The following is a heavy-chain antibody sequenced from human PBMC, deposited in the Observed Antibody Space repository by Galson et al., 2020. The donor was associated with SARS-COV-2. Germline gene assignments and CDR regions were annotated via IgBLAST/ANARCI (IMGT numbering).Heavy chain of an antibody. CDR2: IKQDGSEK. Sequence: GGSLRLSCAASGFTFSSYWMSWVRQAPGKGLEWVANIKQDGSEKYYVDSVKGRFTISRDNAKNSLYLQMNSLRAEDTAVYYCARPGYYYVGIEDAVDMWGQGTMCTVSS. CDR3: ARPGYYYVGIEDAVDM. J-gene: IGHJ3*02. D-gene: IGHD3-10*02. V-gene: IGHV3-7*01. CDR1: GFTFSSYW.